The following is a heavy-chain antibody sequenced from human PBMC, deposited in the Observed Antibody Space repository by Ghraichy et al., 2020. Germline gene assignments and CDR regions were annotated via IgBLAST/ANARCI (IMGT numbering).Heavy chain of an antibody. CDR1: GFTFSSYW. Sequence: SCAASGFTFSSYWMHWVRQAPGKGLVWVSRINSDGSSTSYADSVKGRFTISRDNAKNTLYLQMNSLRAEDTAVYYCVGSPTYFDYWGQGTLVTVSS. V-gene: IGHV3-74*01. CDR3: VGSPTYFDY. D-gene: IGHD1-26*01. CDR2: INSDGSST. J-gene: IGHJ4*02.